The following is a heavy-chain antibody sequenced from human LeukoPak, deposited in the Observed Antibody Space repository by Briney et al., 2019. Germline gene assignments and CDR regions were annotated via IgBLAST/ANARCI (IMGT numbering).Heavy chain of an antibody. Sequence: SETLSLTCTVSGDSISSSSYYWGWIRQPPGKGLEWIGSIYYSGSTYYNPPLKSRVTISVDTSKIQFSLKLSSVTAADTAVYYCARESRRGSFGGYFFDYWGQGTLVTVSS. J-gene: IGHJ4*02. V-gene: IGHV4-39*07. CDR2: IYYSGST. D-gene: IGHD3-16*01. CDR3: ARESRRGSFGGYFFDY. CDR1: GDSISSSSYY.